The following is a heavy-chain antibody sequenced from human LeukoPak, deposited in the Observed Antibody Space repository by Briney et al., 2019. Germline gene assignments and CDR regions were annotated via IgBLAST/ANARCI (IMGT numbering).Heavy chain of an antibody. CDR2: IRSKANSYAT. V-gene: IGHV3-73*01. J-gene: IGHJ6*03. CDR3: TRHWSYGYYYYYYMDV. CDR1: GFTFSGSA. D-gene: IGHD5-18*01. Sequence: GGSLRLSCAASGFTFSGSAMHWVRQASGKGLEWVGRIRSKANSYATAYAASVKGRFTISRDDSKNTAYLQMNSLKTEDTAVYYCTRHWSYGYYYYYYMDVWGKGTTVTVSS.